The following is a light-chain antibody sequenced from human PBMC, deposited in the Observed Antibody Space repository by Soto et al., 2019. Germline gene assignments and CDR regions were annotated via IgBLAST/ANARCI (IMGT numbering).Light chain of an antibody. CDR3: PSYDSSLSGSYVV. V-gene: IGLV1-40*01. CDR1: SSNIGAGYD. J-gene: IGLJ2*01. CDR2: GNS. Sequence: QSVLTQPPSVSGAPGQRVTISCTGSSSNIGAGYDVHWYQQLPGTAPKLLIYGNSNRPSGVPDRFSGSKSGTSASLAITGLHAEDEADYYCPSYDSSLSGSYVVFGGGTKLTVL.